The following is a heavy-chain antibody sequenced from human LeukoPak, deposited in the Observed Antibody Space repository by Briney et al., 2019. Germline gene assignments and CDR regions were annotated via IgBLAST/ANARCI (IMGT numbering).Heavy chain of an antibody. CDR1: GYTFTGYY. D-gene: IGHD3-22*01. Sequence: ASVKVSCKASGYTFTGYYMHWVRQAPGQGLEWMGWINPDSGDTNYAQKFQGRVTMTRDTSIRTAYMELSRLRSDDTAVYYCARLAGDYYDSSGYYYRYYFDYWGQGTLVTVSS. V-gene: IGHV1-2*02. J-gene: IGHJ4*02. CDR2: INPDSGDT. CDR3: ARLAGDYYDSSGYYYRYYFDY.